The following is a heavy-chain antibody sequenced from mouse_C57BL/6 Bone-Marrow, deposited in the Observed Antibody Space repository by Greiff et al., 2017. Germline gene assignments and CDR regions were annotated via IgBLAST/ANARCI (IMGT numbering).Heavy chain of an antibody. Sequence: QVQLQQPGAELVKPGASVKLSCKASGYTFTSYWMQWVKQRPGQGLEWIGETDPSDSYTNYNHKFKGKATLTVDTSSSTAYMLLISLPSEDSAVYYCRVLLWYRRYFDNWGQGTTLTVTS. CDR2: TDPSDSYT. D-gene: IGHD2-1*01. J-gene: IGHJ2*01. CDR3: RVLLWYRRYFDN. CDR1: GYTFTSYW. V-gene: IGHV1-50*01.